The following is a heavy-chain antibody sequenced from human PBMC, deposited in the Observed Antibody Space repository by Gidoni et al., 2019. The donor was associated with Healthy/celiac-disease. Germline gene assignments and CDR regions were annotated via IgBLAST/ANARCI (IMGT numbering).Heavy chain of an antibody. V-gene: IGHV4-39*01. Sequence: LEWNGSIYYSGSTYYNPSLKSRVTISVDTSKNQFSLKLSSVTAADTAVYYCARLGDFWSGYYSPTGGFSDYWGQGTLVTVSS. CDR2: IYYSGST. D-gene: IGHD3-3*01. J-gene: IGHJ4*02. CDR3: ARLGDFWSGYYSPTGGFSDY.